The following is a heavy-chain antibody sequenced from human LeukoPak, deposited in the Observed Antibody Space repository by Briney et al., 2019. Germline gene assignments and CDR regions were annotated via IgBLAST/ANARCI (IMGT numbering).Heavy chain of an antibody. D-gene: IGHD6-19*01. CDR3: ARHLGSTGWSPGY. Sequence: PSETLSLTCTDSGGSIRSSINHWGWIRQPPGEGLEWIGNIYYSGGTSYSGGTYYKPSLKSRVIISVDTSKNQFSLKLSSVTAADTAVYYCARHLGSTGWSPGYWGQGTLVTVSS. J-gene: IGHJ4*02. CDR1: GGSIRSSINH. V-gene: IGHV4-39*01. CDR2: IYYSGGT.